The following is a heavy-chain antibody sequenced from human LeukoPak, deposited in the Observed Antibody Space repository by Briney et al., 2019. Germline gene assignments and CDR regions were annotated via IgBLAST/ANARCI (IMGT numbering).Heavy chain of an antibody. J-gene: IGHJ4*02. Sequence: SETLSLTCTASGAPINRFFWTWVRQPPGKGLGWIGNIYNGIPLHFNPPLRSRVSISVDTSKSQFSLHVASVTAADTAIYYCVQTTGWPGLDYWGPGILVTVSS. CDR1: GAPINRFF. V-gene: IGHV4-4*09. CDR2: IYNGIPL. D-gene: IGHD6-19*01. CDR3: VQTTGWPGLDY.